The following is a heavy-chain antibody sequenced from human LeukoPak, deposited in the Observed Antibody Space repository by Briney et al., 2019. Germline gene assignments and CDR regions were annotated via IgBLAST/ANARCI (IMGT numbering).Heavy chain of an antibody. CDR3: VRGGKGYCSSTSCYAPYYFDN. D-gene: IGHD2-2*01. CDR1: GYTFTSYG. Sequence: ASVKVTCKASGYTFTSYGISWVRQAPGQGLEWMGWISAYNGNTNYAQKLQGRVTMTTDTSTSTAYMELRSLRSDDTAVYYCVRGGKGYCSSTSCYAPYYFDNWGQGTLVTVSS. V-gene: IGHV1-18*01. J-gene: IGHJ4*02. CDR2: ISAYNGNT.